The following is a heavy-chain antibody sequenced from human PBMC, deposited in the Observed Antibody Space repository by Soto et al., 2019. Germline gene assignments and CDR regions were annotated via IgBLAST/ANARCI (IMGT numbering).Heavy chain of an antibody. Sequence: GGSLRLSCAASGFTFSSYAMSWVRQAPGKGLEWVSAISGSGGSTYYADSVKGRFTISRDNSKNTLYLQMNSLRAEDTAVYYCAKWGGIAVAGTAPGGVWGQGTMVTVSS. CDR2: ISGSGGST. V-gene: IGHV3-23*01. CDR1: GFTFSSYA. D-gene: IGHD6-19*01. J-gene: IGHJ3*01. CDR3: AKWGGIAVAGTAPGGV.